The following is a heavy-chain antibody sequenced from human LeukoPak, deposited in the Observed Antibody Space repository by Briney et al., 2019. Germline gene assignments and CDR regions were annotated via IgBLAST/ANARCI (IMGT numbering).Heavy chain of an antibody. Sequence: SETLSLTCTVSGYSISSGYYWGWIRQPPGKGLEWIGSICHSGSTYYNPSLKSRVTISVDTSKNQFSLKLSSVTAADTAVYYCARAHLRFLEWLPDNWFDPWGQGTLVTVSS. CDR2: ICHSGST. D-gene: IGHD3-3*01. J-gene: IGHJ5*02. V-gene: IGHV4-38-2*02. CDR3: ARAHLRFLEWLPDNWFDP. CDR1: GYSISSGYY.